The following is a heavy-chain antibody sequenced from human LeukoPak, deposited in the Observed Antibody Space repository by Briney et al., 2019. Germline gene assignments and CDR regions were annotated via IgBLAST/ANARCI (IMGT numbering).Heavy chain of an antibody. CDR1: GGSISSYY. D-gene: IGHD1-14*01. J-gene: IGHJ5*02. CDR2: IYYSGST. Sequence: SETLSLTCTVSGGSISSYYWSWIRQPPGKGLEWIGYIYYSGSTNYNPSLKSRVTISVDTSKNQFSLKLSSVTAADTAMYYCARESARNYLNSSHSRGKFDPWGPGTLVTVSS. CDR3: ARESARNYLNSSHSRGKFDP. V-gene: IGHV4-59*01.